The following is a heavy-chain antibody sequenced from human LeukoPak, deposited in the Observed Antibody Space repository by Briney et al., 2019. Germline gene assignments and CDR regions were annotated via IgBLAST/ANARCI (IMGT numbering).Heavy chain of an antibody. J-gene: IGHJ4*02. CDR2: IYPGGSDT. CDR3: ARAPYYYDSSGYLGGFADY. V-gene: IGHV5-51*01. CDR1: GYSFTSYW. D-gene: IGHD3-22*01. Sequence: GESLKISCKGSGYSFTSYWIGWVRQMPGKGLEWMGIIYPGGSDTRYSPSFQGQVTISADKSISTAYLQWSSLKASDTAMYYCARAPYYYDSSGYLGGFADYWGQGTLVTVSS.